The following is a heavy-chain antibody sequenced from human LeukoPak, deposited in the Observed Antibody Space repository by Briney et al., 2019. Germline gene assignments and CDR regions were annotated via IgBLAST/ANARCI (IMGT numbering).Heavy chain of an antibody. CDR1: GGSISSSSYY. Sequence: SETLSLTCTVSGGSISSSSYYRGWIRQPPGKGLEWIGSIYYSGSTYYNPSLKSRVTISVDTSKNQFSLKLSSVTAADTAVYYCARLRAYYYGSGSYYIEDYFDYWGQGTLVTVSS. CDR3: ARLRAYYYGSGSYYIEDYFDY. J-gene: IGHJ4*02. V-gene: IGHV4-39*01. D-gene: IGHD3-10*01. CDR2: IYYSGST.